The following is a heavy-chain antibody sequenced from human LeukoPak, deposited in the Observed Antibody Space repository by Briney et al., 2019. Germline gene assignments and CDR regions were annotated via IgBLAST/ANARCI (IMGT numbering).Heavy chain of an antibody. CDR1: GGSFSGYY. CDR3: AREGVGATRFDY. Sequence: SETLSLTCAVYGGSFSGYYWSWIRQPPGKGLEWTGEINHSGSTNYNPSLKSRVTISVDTSKNQFSLKLSSVTAADTAVYYCAREGVGATRFDYWGQGTLVTVSS. CDR2: INHSGST. D-gene: IGHD1-26*01. V-gene: IGHV4-34*01. J-gene: IGHJ4*02.